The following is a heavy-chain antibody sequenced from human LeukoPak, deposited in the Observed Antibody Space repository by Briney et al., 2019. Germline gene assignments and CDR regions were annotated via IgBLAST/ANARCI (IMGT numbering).Heavy chain of an antibody. J-gene: IGHJ3*02. V-gene: IGHV3-21*01. CDR1: GGSISSYY. CDR3: VRGGFAAFEI. CDR2: ISSTSSSI. Sequence: TSETLSLTCTVSGGSISSYYWSWIRQPPGKGLEWVAYISSTSSSILYAESMKGRFTLSRDNANKSLNLQMNSLRAEDTAVYYCVRGGFAAFEIWGQGTMVTVSS.